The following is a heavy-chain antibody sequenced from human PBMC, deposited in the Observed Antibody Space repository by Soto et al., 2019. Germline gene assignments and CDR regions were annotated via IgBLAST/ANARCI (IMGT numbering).Heavy chain of an antibody. V-gene: IGHV4-59*11. J-gene: IGHJ4*02. CDR2: SHHTGGS. CDR1: GASISNHY. Sequence: QVQLQESGPRLVKPSETLSLTCTISGASISNHYCQWFRQPPGKGLEWIGYSHHTGGSIYNPSLKSPATMSLDTSKNQFFLKLTSVTVADTAVYYCATGGGWLTDYWGQGTLVTVSS. D-gene: IGHD6-19*01. CDR3: ATGGGWLTDY.